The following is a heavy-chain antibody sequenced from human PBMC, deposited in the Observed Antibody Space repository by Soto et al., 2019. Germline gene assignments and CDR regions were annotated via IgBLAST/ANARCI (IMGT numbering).Heavy chain of an antibody. V-gene: IGHV1-18*01. CDR1: GYTFSSYG. CDR3: ARDRPGPQDYFDY. J-gene: IGHJ4*02. CDR2: ISPYDGNT. D-gene: IGHD6-6*01. Sequence: ASVKVSCKASGYTFSSYGINWVRQAPGQGLEWLGWISPYDGNTKYAQILQGRVSMTTDTSTKTAYMEVRSLRSDDTAVYYCARDRPGPQDYFDYWGLGNMVTVSS.